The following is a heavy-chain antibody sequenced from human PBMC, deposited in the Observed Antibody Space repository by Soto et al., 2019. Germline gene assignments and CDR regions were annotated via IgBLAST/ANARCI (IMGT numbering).Heavy chain of an antibody. D-gene: IGHD4-17*01. Sequence: SVKVSCKASGGTFSSYAISWVRQAPGQGLEWMGGIIPIFGTANYAQKFQGRVTITADESTSTAYMELSSLRSEDTAVYYCARGSPHLYGDALGYFDYWGQGALVTVSS. J-gene: IGHJ4*02. CDR3: ARGSPHLYGDALGYFDY. CDR1: GGTFSSYA. CDR2: IIPIFGTA. V-gene: IGHV1-69*13.